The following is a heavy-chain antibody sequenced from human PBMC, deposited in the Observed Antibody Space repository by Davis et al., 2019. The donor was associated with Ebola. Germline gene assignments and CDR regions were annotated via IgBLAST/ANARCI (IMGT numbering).Heavy chain of an antibody. Sequence: PGGSLRLSCEASGFIFSDHHMSWIRQAPGKGLEWVAYMSTTGQTIYYADSVKGRFIISRDNAKNSLYLQMNSLRVEDTAVYFCARDPPNAMPLYYMDVWGKGTTVTVSS. J-gene: IGHJ6*03. V-gene: IGHV3-11*04. D-gene: IGHD2-2*01. CDR3: ARDPPNAMPLYYMDV. CDR2: MSTTGQTI. CDR1: GFIFSDHH.